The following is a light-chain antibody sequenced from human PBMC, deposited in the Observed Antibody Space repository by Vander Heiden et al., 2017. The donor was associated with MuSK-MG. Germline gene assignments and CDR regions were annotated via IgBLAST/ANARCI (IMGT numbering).Light chain of an antibody. CDR3: QHYTAWPRLT. V-gene: IGKV3-15*01. CDR2: GAS. Sequence: EIVMTQSPATLSVSPGERATPSCRASQSVSSNLAWYQQKPGQAPRLLIYGASTRATGPPARFIGSASGTEFTLTISMRHAEDFTVDFCQHYTAWPRLTFGGGTKVEIK. CDR1: QSVSSN. J-gene: IGKJ4*01.